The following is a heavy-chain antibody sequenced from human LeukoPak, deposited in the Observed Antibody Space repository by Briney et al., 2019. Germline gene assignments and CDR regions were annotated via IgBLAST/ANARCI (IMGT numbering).Heavy chain of an antibody. V-gene: IGHV4-31*03. CDR2: IYYSGST. CDR3: ARLGYCSGGSCYRNHNYYMDV. CDR1: GGSISSGGYY. D-gene: IGHD2-15*01. Sequence: SETLSLTCTVSGGSISSGGYYWSWIRQHPGKGLEWIGCIYYSGSTYYNPSLKSRVTISVDTSKNQFSLKLSSVTAADTAVYYCARLGYCSGGSCYRNHNYYMDVWGKGTTVTVSS. J-gene: IGHJ6*03.